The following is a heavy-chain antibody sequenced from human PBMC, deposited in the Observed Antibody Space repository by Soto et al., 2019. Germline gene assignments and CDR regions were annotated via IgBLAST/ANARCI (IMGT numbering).Heavy chain of an antibody. CDR1: AGSGSRGLGP. Sequence: RTLSPTVAVGAGSGSRGLGPRSGSRQSPSRRLEWLGRTYYRSKWYNDYAISVKSRIVITPDTSKNQLSLQLDSVTPDDSAVYFCARDGSGFHWYFDVWGRGALVTVSS. CDR3: ARDGSGFHWYFDV. J-gene: IGHJ2*01. D-gene: IGHD6-19*01. V-gene: IGHV6-1*01. CDR2: TYYRSKWYN.